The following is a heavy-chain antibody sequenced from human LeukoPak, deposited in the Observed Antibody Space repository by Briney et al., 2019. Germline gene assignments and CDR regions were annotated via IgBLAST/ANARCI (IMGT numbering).Heavy chain of an antibody. CDR3: ARVLTSGYYYDSSSDY. Sequence: KPGGSLRLSCAASGFTFSSYSMNWVRQAPGKGLEWVSSISSSSSYIYYADSVKGRFTISRDNAKNSLYQQMNSLRAEDTAVYYCARVLTSGYYYDSSSDYWGQGTLVTVSS. V-gene: IGHV3-21*01. CDR1: GFTFSSYS. D-gene: IGHD3-22*01. J-gene: IGHJ4*02. CDR2: ISSSSSYI.